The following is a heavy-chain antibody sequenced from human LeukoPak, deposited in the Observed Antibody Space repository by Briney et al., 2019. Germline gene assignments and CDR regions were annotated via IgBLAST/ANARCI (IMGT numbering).Heavy chain of an antibody. V-gene: IGHV1-2*02. D-gene: IGHD1-26*01. CDR2: INPNSGGT. J-gene: IGHJ5*02. CDR1: VYTFTGYY. CDR3: ARDSGSYYLNWFDP. Sequence: ASVKVSCQASVYTFTGYYMHWVRPAPGQGLEGMGWINPNSGGTNYAQKFQGRVTMTSDTSLSTAHLELSLLRSDDTAVYYCARDSGSYYLNWFDPWGQGTLVTVSS.